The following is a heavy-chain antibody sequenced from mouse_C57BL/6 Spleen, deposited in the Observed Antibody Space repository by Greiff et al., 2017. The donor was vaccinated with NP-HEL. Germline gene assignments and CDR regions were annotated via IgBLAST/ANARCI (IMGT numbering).Heavy chain of an antibody. Sequence: QVQLQQSGTELVKPGASVKLSCKASGYTFTSYWMHWVKQRPGQGLEWIGNINPSNGGTNYNEKFKSKATLTVDKTSSTAYMQLSSLTSEDSAVYYCARGEFDYPTWFAYWGQGTLVTVSA. CDR1: GYTFTSYW. CDR2: INPSNGGT. V-gene: IGHV1-53*01. J-gene: IGHJ3*01. D-gene: IGHD2-4*01. CDR3: ARGEFDYPTWFAY.